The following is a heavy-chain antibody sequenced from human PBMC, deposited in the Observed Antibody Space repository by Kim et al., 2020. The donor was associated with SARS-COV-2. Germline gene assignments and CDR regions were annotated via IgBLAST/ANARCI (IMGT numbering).Heavy chain of an antibody. CDR3: ATWSYSSGSFRKFGEY. V-gene: IGHV1-18*01. CDR1: GYTFTSYG. J-gene: IGHJ4*02. D-gene: IGHD6-19*01. CDR2: ISGYNGIT. Sequence: ASVKVSCKTSGYTFTSYGISWVRQAPGQGFEWMGWISGYNGITNYADNLQGRVTMTTDTSTSTAYMDLRSLTSDDTAVYYCATWSYSSGSFRKFGEYWGQGTLVIVSS.